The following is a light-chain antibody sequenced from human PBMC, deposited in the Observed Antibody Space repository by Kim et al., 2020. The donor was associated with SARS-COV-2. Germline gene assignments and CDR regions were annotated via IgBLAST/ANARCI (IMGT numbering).Light chain of an antibody. J-gene: IGKJ4*01. Sequence: CPEERATLSCRASQSVGSHLAWYHQKPGQAPRLLIYGASTRATGIPARFSGSGSGTEFTLTISSLQSEDFAVYFCQQYSDWPLLTFGGGTKVDIK. CDR3: QQYSDWPLLT. V-gene: IGKV3D-15*01. CDR1: QSVGSH. CDR2: GAS.